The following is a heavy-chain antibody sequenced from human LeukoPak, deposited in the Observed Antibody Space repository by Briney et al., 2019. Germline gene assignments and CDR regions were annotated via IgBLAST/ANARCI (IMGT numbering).Heavy chain of an antibody. V-gene: IGHV3-30*03. CDR1: GFMFSYYG. Sequence: PGGSLGLSCAASGFMFSYYGMHWVRQAPGKGLEWVAIISSDGKMKYYADSVKGRFTIFRDNSENTLSLQLHSLRVEDTAIYYCARDGYYDGTGYYPYYYYGMDVWGQGTTVTVSS. CDR2: ISSDGKMK. J-gene: IGHJ6*02. CDR3: ARDGYYDGTGYYPYYYYGMDV. D-gene: IGHD3-22*01.